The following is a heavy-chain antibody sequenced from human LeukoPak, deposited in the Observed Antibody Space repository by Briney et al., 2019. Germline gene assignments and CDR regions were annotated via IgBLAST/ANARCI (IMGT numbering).Heavy chain of an antibody. Sequence: PGGSLRLSCAASGFTFSSYSMNWVRQAPGKGLEWVSSIISSSSYIYYADSGKGRFTISTDNAKTSLYLKMNSLRAEDTAVYYCARDEAASVVVVAATPFDYWGQGTLVTVSS. CDR2: IISSSSYI. V-gene: IGHV3-21*01. CDR3: ARDEAASVVVVAATPFDY. D-gene: IGHD2-15*01. J-gene: IGHJ4*02. CDR1: GFTFSSYS.